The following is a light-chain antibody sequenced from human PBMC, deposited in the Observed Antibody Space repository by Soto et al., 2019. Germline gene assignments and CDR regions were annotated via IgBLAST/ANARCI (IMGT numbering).Light chain of an antibody. CDR2: EAT. V-gene: IGLV2-14*02. CDR3: QSYDSSLSGSTV. J-gene: IGLJ1*01. Sequence: QSALTQPASVSGSPEQSITISCTGTSSDVGSYNLVSWYQQHPGKAPKVMIYEATKRPSGVPDRFSGSKSGTSASLAITGLQAEDEADYYCQSYDSSLSGSTVFGTGTKLTVL. CDR1: SSDVGSYNL.